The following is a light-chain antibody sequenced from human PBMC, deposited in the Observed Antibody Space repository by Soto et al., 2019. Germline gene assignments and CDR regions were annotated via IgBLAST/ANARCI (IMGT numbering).Light chain of an antibody. V-gene: IGKV1-5*01. CDR3: QQYNTYST. Sequence: MTQSAASLSVFPGERANLXCRASQSVSSAVGWYQQRPGKAPKLLIYDASSLESGVTSRFSGSGCGKEFNLTISSLQPDDFATYDCQQYNTYSTFGQGTRLEIK. J-gene: IGKJ5*01. CDR2: DAS. CDR1: QSVSSA.